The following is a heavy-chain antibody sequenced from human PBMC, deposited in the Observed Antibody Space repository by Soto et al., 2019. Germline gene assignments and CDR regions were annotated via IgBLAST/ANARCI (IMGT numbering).Heavy chain of an antibody. J-gene: IGHJ3*02. CDR3: ARVGAAAPNGMGVNYAFDI. CDR1: GDSISSYY. V-gene: IGHV4-59*01. Sequence: SETLSITCTVCGDSISSYYWSWIRQPPGKGLEWIGYIYYSGSTNYNPSLKSRVTISVDTSKNQFSLKLSSVTAADTAVYYCARVGAAAPNGMGVNYAFDIWGQGTMVTVSS. D-gene: IGHD2-8*01. CDR2: IYYSGST.